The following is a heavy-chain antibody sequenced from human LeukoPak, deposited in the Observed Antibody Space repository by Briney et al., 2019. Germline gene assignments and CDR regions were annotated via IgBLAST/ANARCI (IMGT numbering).Heavy chain of an antibody. CDR1: GFTFSSYA. D-gene: IGHD3-22*01. V-gene: IGHV3-23*01. Sequence: GGSLRLSCAASGFTFSSYAMSWVRQAPGKGLEWVSGISGSGDNTYYADSVKGWFTISRDNSKNTLYVQVDSLGTEDTAAYYCAKGSYYDSSGSFYFDYWGQGTLVTVSS. CDR2: ISGSGDNT. CDR3: AKGSYYDSSGSFYFDY. J-gene: IGHJ4*02.